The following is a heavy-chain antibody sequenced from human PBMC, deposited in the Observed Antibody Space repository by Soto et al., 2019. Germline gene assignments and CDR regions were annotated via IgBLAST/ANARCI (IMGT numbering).Heavy chain of an antibody. CDR2: IYSGGST. J-gene: IGHJ6*02. V-gene: IGHV3-53*01. D-gene: IGHD6-19*01. CDR3: ARDHRYSSGWYYYYGMDV. CDR1: GFTVSSNY. Sequence: LRLSCAASGFTVSSNYMSWVRQAPGKGLEWVSVIYSGGSTYYADSVKGRFTISRDNSKNTLYLQMNSLRAEDTAVYYCARDHRYSSGWYYYYGMDVWGQGTTVTVSS.